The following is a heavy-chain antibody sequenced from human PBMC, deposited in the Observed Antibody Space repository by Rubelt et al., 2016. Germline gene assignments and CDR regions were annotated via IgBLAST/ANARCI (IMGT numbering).Heavy chain of an antibody. Sequence: GGGLDKPGGSLRLSCAASGFTFSNYRMTWVRQAPGKGLEWVSSISSTSSYIYYADSVKGRFTISRDNAKNSLYLQMNSLRDDDTAVYYCARTSSSSCDYWGQGTLVTVSS. CDR1: GFTFSNYR. D-gene: IGHD6-6*01. V-gene: IGHV3-21*01. CDR2: ISSTSSYI. CDR3: ARTSSSSCDY. J-gene: IGHJ4*02.